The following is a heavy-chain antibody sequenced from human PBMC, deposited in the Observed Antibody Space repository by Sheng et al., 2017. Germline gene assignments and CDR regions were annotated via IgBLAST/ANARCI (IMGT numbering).Heavy chain of an antibody. Sequence: QITLKESGPTLVKPTQTLTLTCTFSGFSLSTSGVGVGWIRQPPGKALEWLALIYWNDDKPYSPSLKSRLTITKDTSKNQVVLTMTNMDPVDTATYYCARVSSYSKFLNWFDPWGQGTLVTVSS. CDR3: ARVSSYSKFLNWFDP. D-gene: IGHD2-15*01. V-gene: IGHV2-5*01. CDR2: IYWNDDK. J-gene: IGHJ5*02. CDR1: GFSLSTSGVG.